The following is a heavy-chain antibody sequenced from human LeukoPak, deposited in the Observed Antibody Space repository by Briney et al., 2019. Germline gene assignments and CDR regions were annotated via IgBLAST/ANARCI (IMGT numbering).Heavy chain of an antibody. D-gene: IGHD3-10*01. V-gene: IGHV4-39*01. J-gene: IGHJ4*02. CDR2: IYYSGST. CDR1: GGSISSSNYY. CDR3: ASLRTGDFDY. Sequence: SETLSLTCTVSGGSISSSNYYWGWIRQPPGKGLEWIGNIYYSGSTYYNPSFKSRLTISVDTSKNQFSLKLSSVTAADTAVYYCASLRTGDFDYWGQGALVTVSS.